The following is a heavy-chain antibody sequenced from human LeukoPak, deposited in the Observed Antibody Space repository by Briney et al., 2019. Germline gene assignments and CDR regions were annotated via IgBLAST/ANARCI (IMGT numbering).Heavy chain of an antibody. CDR1: GFTFSSYN. J-gene: IGHJ4*02. CDR3: ANVPFMYSSGLMYDY. Sequence: GGSLRLSCAASGFTFSSYNMNWVRQAPGKGLEWVSSISTSSSNMYYADSVKGRFTISRDNSKNTLYLQMNSLRAEDTAVYYCANVPFMYSSGLMYDYWGQGTLVTVSS. V-gene: IGHV3-21*01. D-gene: IGHD6-19*01. CDR2: ISTSSSNM.